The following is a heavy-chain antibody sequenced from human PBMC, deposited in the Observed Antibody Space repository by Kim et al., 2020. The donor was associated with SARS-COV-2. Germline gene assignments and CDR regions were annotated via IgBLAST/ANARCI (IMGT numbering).Heavy chain of an antibody. CDR3: ARDDTYSSSSLSAFDI. J-gene: IGHJ3*02. V-gene: IGHV3-48*02. Sequence: GGSLRLSCAASGFTFSSYSMNWVRQAPGKGLEWVSYISSSSSTIYYADSVKGRFTISRDNAKNSLYLQMNSLRDEDTAVYYCARDDTYSSSSLSAFDIWGQGTMVTVSS. CDR2: ISSSSSTI. CDR1: GFTFSSYS. D-gene: IGHD6-13*01.